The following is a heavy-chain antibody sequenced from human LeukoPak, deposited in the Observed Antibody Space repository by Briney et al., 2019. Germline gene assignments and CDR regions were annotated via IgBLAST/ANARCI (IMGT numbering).Heavy chain of an antibody. CDR1: GFTFNDYG. J-gene: IGHJ4*02. Sequence: GGSLRLSCVASGFTFNDYGMYWVRQAPGKGLEWVAVISYDGSNEYYGDSVKGRFTISRENSENTLYLQMNSLGAEDTAVYYCAKDMDCSSINCHSTNYFDYWGQGTPVTVSS. CDR3: AKDMDCSSINCHSTNYFDY. D-gene: IGHD2-2*01. CDR2: ISYDGSNE. V-gene: IGHV3-30*18.